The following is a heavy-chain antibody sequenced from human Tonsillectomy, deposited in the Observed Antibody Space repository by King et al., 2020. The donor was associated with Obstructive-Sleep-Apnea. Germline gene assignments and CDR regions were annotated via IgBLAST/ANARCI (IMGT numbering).Heavy chain of an antibody. Sequence: VQLVESGGGLVQAGGTLKLSCVASGFTFSGSAMHWVRQASGKGLEWIGRIKDKAENYATAYPASVQGRFTISRDDSKNTAYLQMNSLNTEDTAVYYCTKGLYYHYEFGSRYDAFDFGGQGKMVTVFS. CDR2: IKDKAENYAT. V-gene: IGHV3-73*02. D-gene: IGHD3/OR15-3a*01. CDR3: TKGLYYHYEFGSRYDAFDF. J-gene: IGHJ3*01. CDR1: GFTFSGSA.